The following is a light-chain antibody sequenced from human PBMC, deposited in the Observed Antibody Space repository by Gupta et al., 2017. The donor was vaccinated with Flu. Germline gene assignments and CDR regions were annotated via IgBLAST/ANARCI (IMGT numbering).Light chain of an antibody. CDR3: SSYTSSSTYV. V-gene: IGLV2-18*02. Sequence: VTISCTGTSSDVGSYNRVSWYQQPPGTAHKLMIYEVSNRPAGVPDRFSGSKSGNTASLTISGLQAEDEADYYCSSYTSSSTYVFGTGTKVTVL. CDR1: SSDVGSYNR. CDR2: EVS. J-gene: IGLJ1*01.